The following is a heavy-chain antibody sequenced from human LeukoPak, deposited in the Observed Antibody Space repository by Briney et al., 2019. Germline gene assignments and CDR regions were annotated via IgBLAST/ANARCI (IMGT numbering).Heavy chain of an antibody. Sequence: GGSLRLSCAASGFTFSSYAMHWVRQAPGKGLEWVAVISYDGSNKYYADSVKGRFTISRDNSKNTLYLQMNSLRAEDTAVYYCARTPYYYDSIGGNAFDIWGQGTMVTVSS. D-gene: IGHD3-22*01. J-gene: IGHJ3*02. CDR2: ISYDGSNK. V-gene: IGHV3-30-3*01. CDR3: ARTPYYYDSIGGNAFDI. CDR1: GFTFSSYA.